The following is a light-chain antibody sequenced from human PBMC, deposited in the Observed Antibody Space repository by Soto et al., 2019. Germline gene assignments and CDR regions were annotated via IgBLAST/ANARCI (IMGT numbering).Light chain of an antibody. CDR3: QHYDHYPIT. Sequence: EIVLTQSPGTLSLSPGERATVSCRASQSVSSKYLAWYQQKPGQAPRVLIYGTSIRASGVPERFSGGGSGTDYTLTITRLEPDDLASYYCQHYDHYPITFGQGTRLEIK. CDR1: QSVSSKY. CDR2: GTS. J-gene: IGKJ5*01. V-gene: IGKV3-20*01.